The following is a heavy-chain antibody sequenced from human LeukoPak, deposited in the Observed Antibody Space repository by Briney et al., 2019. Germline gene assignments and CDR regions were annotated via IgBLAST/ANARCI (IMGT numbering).Heavy chain of an antibody. CDR2: IYPGDSDT. V-gene: IGHV5-51*01. CDR3: ARRHCSSTSCFYFDY. Sequence: GESLKISCKGSGYSFTSYWIGWVRQMPGKGLEWMGIIYPGDSDTRYSPSFQGQVTISADKSISTAYLQWSSLKASDTATYYCARRHCSSTSCFYFDYWGQGTLVTVSS. CDR1: GYSFTSYW. J-gene: IGHJ4*02. D-gene: IGHD2-2*01.